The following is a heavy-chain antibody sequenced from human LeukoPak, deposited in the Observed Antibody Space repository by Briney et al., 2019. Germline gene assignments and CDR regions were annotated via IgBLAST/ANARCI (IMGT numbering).Heavy chain of an antibody. D-gene: IGHD3-10*01. CDR1: GYTLTELS. CDR3: ARERAYGSGSYYNY. V-gene: IGHV1-24*01. J-gene: IGHJ4*02. CDR2: FDPEDGET. Sequence: GASVKVSCKVSGYTLTELSMHWVRQAPGKGLEWMGGFDPEDGETIYAQKFQGRVTITADKSTSTAYMELSSLRSEDTAVYYCARERAYGSGSYYNYWGQGTLVTVSS.